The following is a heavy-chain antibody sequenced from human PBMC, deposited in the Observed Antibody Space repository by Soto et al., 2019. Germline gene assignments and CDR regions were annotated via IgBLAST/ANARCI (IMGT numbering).Heavy chain of an antibody. Sequence: QVQLEQSGAEVKKPGSSVKVSCKSSGGIFRNYTINWVRQAPGQGLEWMGGITPRSGTAKYAQKFQDRATTIAEEATTTSYMELNDLTSEDTAVDFCVIGDHDSSGDFPSTTWGRGTLVTVSS. CDR3: VIGDHDSSGDFPSTT. D-gene: IGHD3-22*01. J-gene: IGHJ4*02. V-gene: IGHV1-69*12. CDR1: GGIFRNYT. CDR2: ITPRSGTA.